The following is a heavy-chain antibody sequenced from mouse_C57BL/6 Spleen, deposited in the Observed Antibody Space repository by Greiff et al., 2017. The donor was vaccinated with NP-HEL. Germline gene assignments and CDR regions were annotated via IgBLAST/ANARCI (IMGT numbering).Heavy chain of an antibody. CDR1: GFTFSSYA. CDR2: ISSGGDYI. CDR3: TRETYDYDEYYFDY. J-gene: IGHJ2*01. V-gene: IGHV5-9-1*02. Sequence: DVHLVESGEGLVKPGGSLKLTCAASGFTFSSYAMSWVRQTPEKRLEWVAYISSGGDYIYYADTVKGRFTISRDNARNTLYLQMSSLKSEDTAMYYWTRETYDYDEYYFDYWGQGTTLTVSS. D-gene: IGHD2-4*01.